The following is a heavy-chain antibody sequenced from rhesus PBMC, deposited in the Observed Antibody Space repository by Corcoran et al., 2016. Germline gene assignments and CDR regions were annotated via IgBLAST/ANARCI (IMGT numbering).Heavy chain of an antibody. D-gene: IGHD2-21*01. Sequence: QVQLQESGPGVVKPSETLSLTCAVSGGSISSGYDWSWIRQPPGKGLEWIGYIYGTSGSTNYNPSLNHRVTSSKDASKNQFSLKLSSVTAADTAVYYCARDSGCTGSGCHDAFDFWGQGLRVTVSS. CDR2: IYGTSGST. CDR3: ARDSGCTGSGCHDAFDF. J-gene: IGHJ3*01. V-gene: IGHV4-76*01. CDR1: GGSISSGYD.